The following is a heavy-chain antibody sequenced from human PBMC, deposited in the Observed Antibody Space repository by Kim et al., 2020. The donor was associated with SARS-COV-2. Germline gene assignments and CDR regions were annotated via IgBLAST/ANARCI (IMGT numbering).Heavy chain of an antibody. D-gene: IGHD3-9*01. J-gene: IGHJ1*01. V-gene: IGHV3-11*04. CDR1: GFTFSDYY. Sequence: GGSLRLSCAASGFTFSDYYMSWIRQAPGKGLEWVSYISSSGSTIYYADSVKGRFTISRDNAKNSLYLQMNSLRAEDTAVYYCATRGIGSTRLTVLRYFDKGEYFQHWGQGTLVTVSS. CDR3: ATRGIGSTRLTVLRYFDKGEYFQH. CDR2: ISSSGSTI.